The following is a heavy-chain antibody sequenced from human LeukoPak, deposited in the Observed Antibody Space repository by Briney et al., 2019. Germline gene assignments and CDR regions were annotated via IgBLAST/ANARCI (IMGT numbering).Heavy chain of an antibody. CDR2: ISSSGSTI. CDR1: GFTFSDYY. D-gene: IGHD5-18*01. CDR3: AREGGQDRSWIQLWFDAFDI. J-gene: IGHJ3*02. Sequence: GGSLRLSCAASGFTFSDYYMSWIRQAPGKGLEWVSYISSSGSTIYYADSVKGRFTISRDNAKNSLYLQMNSLRAEDTAVYYCAREGGQDRSWIQLWFDAFDIWGQGTMDTVSS. V-gene: IGHV3-11*01.